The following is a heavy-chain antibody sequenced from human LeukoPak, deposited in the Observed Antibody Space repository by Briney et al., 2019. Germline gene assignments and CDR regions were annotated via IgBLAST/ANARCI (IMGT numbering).Heavy chain of an antibody. CDR1: GYTFTSYD. D-gene: IGHD6-13*01. Sequence: GASVKVSCKASGYTFTSYDINWVRQATGQGLEWMGWMNPNSGNTGCAQKLQGRVTMTTDTSTSTAYMELRSLRSDDTAVYYCARVYAGPAGSFDYWGQGTLVTVSS. V-gene: IGHV1-8*01. CDR3: ARVYAGPAGSFDY. J-gene: IGHJ4*02. CDR2: MNPNSGNT.